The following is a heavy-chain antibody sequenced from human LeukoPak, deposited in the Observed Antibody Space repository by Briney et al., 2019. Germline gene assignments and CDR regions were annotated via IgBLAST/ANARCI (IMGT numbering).Heavy chain of an antibody. CDR2: LYDYGRT. D-gene: IGHD5-18*01. Sequence: SETLSLTCTVSGGSISSHYWSWIRQPPGKGLEWIGYLYDYGRTKHNPSLNSRLTLSADTSKNQFSLRLSSVTAADTAVYFCATIKRGNIFGYFDFWGQGILVTVSS. CDR1: GGSISSHY. CDR3: ATIKRGNIFGYFDF. V-gene: IGHV4-59*11. J-gene: IGHJ4*02.